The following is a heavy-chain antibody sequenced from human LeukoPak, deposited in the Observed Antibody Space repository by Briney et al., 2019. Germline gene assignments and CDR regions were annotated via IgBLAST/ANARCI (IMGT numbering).Heavy chain of an antibody. J-gene: IGHJ4*02. D-gene: IGHD3-22*01. Sequence: SVKVSCKASGGTFSSYAISWVRQAPEQGLEWMGGIIPIFGTANYAQKFQGRVTITTDESTSTAYMELSSLRSEDTAVYYCATYLVDYYDSSGYGLPGYFDYWGQGTLVTVSS. CDR3: ATYLVDYYDSSGYGLPGYFDY. CDR2: IIPIFGTA. V-gene: IGHV1-69*05. CDR1: GGTFSSYA.